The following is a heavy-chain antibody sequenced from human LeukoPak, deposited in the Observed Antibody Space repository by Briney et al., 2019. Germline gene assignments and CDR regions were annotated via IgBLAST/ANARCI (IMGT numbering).Heavy chain of an antibody. V-gene: IGHV4-4*07. J-gene: IGHJ3*02. CDR2: IYTSGST. D-gene: IGHD1-26*01. Sequence: SETLSLTCTVSGGSISSYYWSWIRQPDGKGLEWIGRIYTSGSTNYNPSLKSRVTMSVDTSKNQFSLKLSSVTAADTAVYYCARDHYPSRAFDIWGQGTMVTVSS. CDR1: GGSISSYY. CDR3: ARDHYPSRAFDI.